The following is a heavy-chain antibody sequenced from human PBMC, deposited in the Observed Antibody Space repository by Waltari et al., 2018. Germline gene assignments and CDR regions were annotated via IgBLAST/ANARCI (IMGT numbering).Heavy chain of an antibody. CDR1: GGSFSGYY. Sequence: QVQLQQWGAGLLKPSATLSLTCAVYGGSFSGYYWRWIRQPPGKGLEWIGEINQSGSTNYNPSLKSRVTISVDTSKNQFSLKRSSVTAADTAVYYCARLRVWGGSYSSWFDPWGQGTLVTVSS. CDR3: ARLRVWGGSYSSWFDP. D-gene: IGHD1-26*01. CDR2: INQSGST. J-gene: IGHJ5*02. V-gene: IGHV4-34*01.